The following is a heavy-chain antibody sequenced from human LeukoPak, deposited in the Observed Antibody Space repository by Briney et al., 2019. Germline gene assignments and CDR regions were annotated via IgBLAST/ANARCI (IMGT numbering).Heavy chain of an antibody. J-gene: IGHJ4*02. CDR1: GGSISSYY. CDR2: IYYSGST. CDR3: ARGKGWVDY. D-gene: IGHD2-15*01. Sequence: SETLSLTCTVSGGSISSYYWSLIRQPPGKGLEWIGYIYYSGSTNYNPSLKSRVTISVDTSKNQFSLKLSSVTAADTAVYYCARGKGWVDYWGQGTLVTVSS. V-gene: IGHV4-59*01.